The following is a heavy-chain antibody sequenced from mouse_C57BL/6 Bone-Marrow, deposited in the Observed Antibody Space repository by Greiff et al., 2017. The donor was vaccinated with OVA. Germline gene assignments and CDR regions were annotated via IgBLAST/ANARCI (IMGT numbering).Heavy chain of an antibody. J-gene: IGHJ1*03. CDR1: GYTFTNYW. CDR2: LYPGGGYT. CDR3: AREGGPWYFDV. Sequence: VQLQESGAELVRPGTSVKMSCKASGYTFTNYWIGWAKQRPGHGLEWIGDLYPGGGYTNYNEKFKGKATLTADKSSSTAYMQFSSLTSEDSAIYYCAREGGPWYFDVWGTGTTVTVSS. D-gene: IGHD3-3*01. V-gene: IGHV1-63*01.